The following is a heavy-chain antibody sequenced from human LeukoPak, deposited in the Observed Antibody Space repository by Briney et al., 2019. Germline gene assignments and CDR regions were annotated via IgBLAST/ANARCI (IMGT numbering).Heavy chain of an antibody. D-gene: IGHD2-8*01. V-gene: IGHV4-59*01. J-gene: IGHJ4*02. CDR3: LRDKGYVTRPSSERFDY. Sequence: PSETLSLTCTVAGGSISIYYWSWIRQPPGKGLEWIGYIHYSGTTNYNPSLESRVAISVDTSNNQFSLRLSSVTAADSAVYYCLRDKGYVTRPSSERFDYWGQGILVTVSS. CDR1: GGSISIYY. CDR2: IHYSGTT.